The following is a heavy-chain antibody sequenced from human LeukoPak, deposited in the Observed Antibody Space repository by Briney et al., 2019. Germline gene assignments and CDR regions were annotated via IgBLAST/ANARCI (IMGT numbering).Heavy chain of an antibody. CDR1: GFTFSDYY. D-gene: IGHD4-11*01. V-gene: IGHV3-11*01. J-gene: IGHJ4*02. CDR2: ISSSGSTI. Sequence: GGSLRLSCAATGFTFSDYYMSWIRQAPGKGLEWVSYISSSGSTIYYADSVKGRFTISRDNAKNSLYLQMNSLRAEDTAVYYCAREPMTSTLDYWGQGTLVTVSS. CDR3: AREPMTSTLDY.